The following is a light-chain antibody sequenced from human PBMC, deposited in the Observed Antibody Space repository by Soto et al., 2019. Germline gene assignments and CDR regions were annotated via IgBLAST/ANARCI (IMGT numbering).Light chain of an antibody. CDR3: SSSTLTSYV. V-gene: IGLV2-14*01. Sequence: QSALTQPASVAGSPGQSITISCTVTSSDVDFYNFVSWYQQHPGKAPKLIIYEVSNRSSGVSSRFSGSKSGNTASLTISGLRAEDEADYYCSSSTLTSYVFGTGTKVTVL. J-gene: IGLJ1*01. CDR2: EVS. CDR1: SSDVDFYNF.